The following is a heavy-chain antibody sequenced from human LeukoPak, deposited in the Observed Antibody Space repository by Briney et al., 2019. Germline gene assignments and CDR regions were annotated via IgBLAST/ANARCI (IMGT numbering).Heavy chain of an antibody. V-gene: IGHV3-21*01. J-gene: IGHJ4*02. CDR3: ASLIFGVATSY. CDR2: INSDSSYI. D-gene: IGHD3-3*01. CDR1: GFTFSSYS. Sequence: GGSLRLSCAASGFTFSSYSMNWVRQAPGKGLEWVSSINSDSSYIYYADSVKGRFTISRDNAKNLLYLQMNSLRAEDTAVYYCASLIFGVATSYWGQGTLVTVSS.